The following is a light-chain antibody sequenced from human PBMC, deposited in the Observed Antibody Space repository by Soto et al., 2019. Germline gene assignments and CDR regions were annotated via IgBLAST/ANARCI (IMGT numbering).Light chain of an antibody. V-gene: IGLV2-14*03. Sequence: QSALTQPASVSGSPGQSITISCTGTSSDVGTYNYVSWYQQHPGKAPKLMIYDVSTRPAGVSNLFSCSKSGNTASLNISGVQAEEEADYYCSSYTSSSTAVFGGGTQLTVL. CDR1: SSDVGTYNY. J-gene: IGLJ7*01. CDR2: DVS. CDR3: SSYTSSSTAV.